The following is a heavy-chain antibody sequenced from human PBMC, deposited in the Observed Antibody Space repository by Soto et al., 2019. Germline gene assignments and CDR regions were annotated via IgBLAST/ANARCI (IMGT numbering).Heavy chain of an antibody. CDR1: GFSFSSYS. J-gene: IGHJ4*02. Sequence: PGGSLRLSCAASGFSFSSYSVNWVRQAPGKGLEWVSSISSSSSYIYYADSVKGRFTISRDNAKNSLYLQMNSLRAEDTAVYYCASKYGDSAGYWGQGTLVTVSS. CDR2: ISSSSSYI. V-gene: IGHV3-21*01. D-gene: IGHD4-17*01. CDR3: ASKYGDSAGY.